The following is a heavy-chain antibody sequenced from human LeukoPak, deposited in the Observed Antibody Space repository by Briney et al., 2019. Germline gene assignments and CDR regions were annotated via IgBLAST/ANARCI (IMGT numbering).Heavy chain of an antibody. CDR2: IYYSGTT. CDR3: ARQGDGGRAFDY. V-gene: IGHV4-39*01. CDR1: GGSISSSSYY. J-gene: IGHJ4*02. Sequence: SETLSLTCTVSGGSISSSSYYWGWIRQPPGKGLEWIGTIYYSGTTNYKPSLKSRVTISVDTSKNQFSLKLNSVTAANTAVYYCARQGDGGRAFDYWGQGTLLTASS. D-gene: IGHD4-23*01.